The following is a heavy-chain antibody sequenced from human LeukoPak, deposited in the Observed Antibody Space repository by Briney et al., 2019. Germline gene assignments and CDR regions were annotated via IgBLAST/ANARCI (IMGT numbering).Heavy chain of an antibody. CDR3: ARASVRYFDPFDY. D-gene: IGHD3-9*01. V-gene: IGHV1-69*05. J-gene: IGHJ4*02. Sequence: AASVKVSCEASGGTFSSYAISWVRQAPGQGLEWMGGIIPIFGTANYAQKFQGRVTMTTDTSTSTAYMELRSLRSDDTAVYYCARASVRYFDPFDYWGQGTLVTVSS. CDR2: IIPIFGTA. CDR1: GGTFSSYA.